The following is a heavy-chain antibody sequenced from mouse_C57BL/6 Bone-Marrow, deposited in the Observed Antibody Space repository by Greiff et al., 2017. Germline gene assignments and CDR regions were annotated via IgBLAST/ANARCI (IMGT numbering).Heavy chain of an antibody. D-gene: IGHD2-5*01. CDR2: IHPNSGST. CDR1: GYTFTSYW. J-gene: IGHJ3*01. V-gene: IGHV1-64*01. CDR3: ARQGSNYAWFAY. Sequence: QVQLQQPGAELVKPGASVKLSCKASGYTFTSYWMHWVKQRPGQGLEWIGMIHPNSGSTNYNEKFKSKATLTVDKSSSTAYMQLSSLTSEDSAVYYCARQGSNYAWFAYWGQGTLVTVSA.